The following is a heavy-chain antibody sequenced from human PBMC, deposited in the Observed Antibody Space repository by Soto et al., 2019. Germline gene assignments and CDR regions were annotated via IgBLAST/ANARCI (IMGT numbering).Heavy chain of an antibody. Sequence: ASVKVSCKASGGTFSSYAISWVRQAPGQGLEWMGGIIPIFGTANYAQKFQGRVTITADESTSTAYMELSSLRSEDTAVYYCARASYYYDSSGPLDAFDIWGQGTMVTVSS. CDR1: GGTFSSYA. J-gene: IGHJ3*02. CDR3: ARASYYYDSSGPLDAFDI. D-gene: IGHD3-22*01. V-gene: IGHV1-69*13. CDR2: IIPIFGTA.